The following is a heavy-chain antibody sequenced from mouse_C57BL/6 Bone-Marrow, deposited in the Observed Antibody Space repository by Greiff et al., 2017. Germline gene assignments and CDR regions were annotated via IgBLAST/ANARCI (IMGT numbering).Heavy chain of an antibody. CDR3: AREGPYYYGSSWFAY. CDR1: GYTFTSYW. D-gene: IGHD1-1*01. J-gene: IGHJ3*01. Sequence: QVQLQQPGAELVMPGASVKLSCKASGYTFTSYWMHWVKQRPGQGLEWIGEIDPSDSYTNYNQKFTGKSTLTVDKSSSTAYMQLSSLTSEDSAVYYCAREGPYYYGSSWFAYWGQGTLVTVSA. CDR2: IDPSDSYT. V-gene: IGHV1-69*01.